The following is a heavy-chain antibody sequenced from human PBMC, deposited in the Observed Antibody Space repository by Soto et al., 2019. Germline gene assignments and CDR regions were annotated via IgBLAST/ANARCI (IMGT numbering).Heavy chain of an antibody. CDR3: ATALGCRSTSCTLDY. V-gene: IGHV1-69*01. Sequence: QVQLVQSGAEVKKPGSSVKVSCKASGGTFGSYAFSWVRQAPGQGLEWRGGLIPVSGAAHYAKKFQGRVTITADESTGAAYMELSSLSSQDTAVYYCATALGCRSTSCTLDYWGQGTRVSVSS. CDR2: LIPVSGAA. D-gene: IGHD2-2*01. J-gene: IGHJ4*02. CDR1: GGTFGSYA.